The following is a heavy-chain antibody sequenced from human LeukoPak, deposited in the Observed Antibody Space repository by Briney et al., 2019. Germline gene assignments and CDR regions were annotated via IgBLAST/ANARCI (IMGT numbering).Heavy chain of an antibody. CDR2: INHDGST. J-gene: IGHJ5*02. CDR1: GGSFRDYY. V-gene: IGHV4-34*01. Sequence: SETLSLTCAVYGGSFRDYYWSWIRQPPGKGLEWIGEINHDGSTNYNPSPKSRVTMSIDASKSQFFLTLTPVTAADTAVYYCAREGAYSNFVNWFDTWGQGTLVTVSS. D-gene: IGHD2/OR15-2a*01. CDR3: AREGAYSNFVNWFDT.